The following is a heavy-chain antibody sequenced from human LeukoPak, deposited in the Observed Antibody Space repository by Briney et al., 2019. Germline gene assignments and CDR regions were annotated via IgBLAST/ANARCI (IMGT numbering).Heavy chain of an antibody. CDR1: GFTFSSYT. CDR2: ISGSGDST. V-gene: IGHV3-23*01. D-gene: IGHD2-8*01. CDR3: RKDVVSNSKAFDY. J-gene: IGHJ4*02. Sequence: GGSLRLSCAASGFTFSSYTMRWVRQTPGKGLEWVSSISGSGDSTYYADSVKGRFTISRDNSQSTLYLEVNSLRADDTAVYYCRKDVVSNSKAFDYWGQGTLVTVSS.